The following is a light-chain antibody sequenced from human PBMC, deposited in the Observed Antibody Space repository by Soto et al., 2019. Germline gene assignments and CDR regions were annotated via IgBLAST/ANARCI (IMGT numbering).Light chain of an antibody. CDR3: HQFGYSPRT. V-gene: IGKV3-20*01. Sequence: PGETATLSGRARQTVNSDYLAWFQQRPGQAPRLLIFATSRRATDIPDRFSGSGSGTDFTLAIRRLEPEDVAVYYCHQFGYSPRTFGQGTKVDIK. CDR2: ATS. J-gene: IGKJ1*01. CDR1: QTVNSDY.